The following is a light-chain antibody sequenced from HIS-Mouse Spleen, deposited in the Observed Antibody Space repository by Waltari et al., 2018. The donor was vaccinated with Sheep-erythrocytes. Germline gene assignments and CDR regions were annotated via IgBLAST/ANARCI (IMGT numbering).Light chain of an antibody. Sequence: QSALTQPRSVSGSPGQSVTIPGPGTSSHVGGYNYVSWYQQHPGKAPQLMIYDVSKRPSGVPDRFSGSKSGNTASLTISGLQAEDEADYYCCSYAGSYNHVFATGTKVTVL. J-gene: IGLJ1*01. CDR2: DVS. CDR1: SSHVGGYNY. CDR3: CSYAGSYNHV. V-gene: IGLV2-11*01.